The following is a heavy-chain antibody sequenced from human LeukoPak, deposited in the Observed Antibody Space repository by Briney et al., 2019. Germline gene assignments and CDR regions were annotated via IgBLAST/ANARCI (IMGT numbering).Heavy chain of an antibody. CDR1: GGSFSGYY. CDR3: ARGKNY. V-gene: IGHV4-34*01. J-gene: IGHJ4*02. Sequence: PSETLSLTCAVYGGSFSGYYWSWIRHPPGKGLEWIGEINHSGNTKYNPSLKSRVTISVDRSKNQFSLKLSSVTAADTAVYYCARGKNYWGQGTLVTVSS. CDR2: INHSGNT.